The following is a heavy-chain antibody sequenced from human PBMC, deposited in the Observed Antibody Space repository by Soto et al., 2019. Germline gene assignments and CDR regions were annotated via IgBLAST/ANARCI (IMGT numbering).Heavy chain of an antibody. J-gene: IGHJ5*02. CDR3: VKDGRPSNLKWFDP. V-gene: IGHV3-9*01. Sequence: PGGSLRLSCAASGLTFDDYAMHWVRQAPGKGLEWVSGITWNGGTALYADSVKGRLTISRDNAKNSVFLQMNSLRSEDTALYYCVKDGRPSNLKWFDPWGQGTLVTVSS. CDR2: ITWNGGTA. CDR1: GLTFDDYA. D-gene: IGHD2-15*01.